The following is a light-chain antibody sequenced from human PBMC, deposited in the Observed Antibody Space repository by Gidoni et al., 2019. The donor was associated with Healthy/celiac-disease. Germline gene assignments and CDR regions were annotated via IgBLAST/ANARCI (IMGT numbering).Light chain of an antibody. V-gene: IGKV3-20*01. J-gene: IGKJ2*01. CDR1: QSVTNNY. Sequence: ETVLTQSPGTLSLSPGERATLSCRASQSVTNNYLTWYQQKPGQAPRLVIYDASNRATGIPDRFSGSGSGPDFTLTISRLEPEDFAVYYCQQYGSSPYTFGQXSKLEIK. CDR3: QQYGSSPYT. CDR2: DAS.